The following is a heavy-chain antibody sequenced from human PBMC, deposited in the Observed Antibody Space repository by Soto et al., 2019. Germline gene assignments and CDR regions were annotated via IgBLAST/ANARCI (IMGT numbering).Heavy chain of an antibody. Sequence: GGSLRLSCAASGFTFSSYWMSWVRQAPGKGLEWVANIKQDGSEKYYVDSVKGRFTISRDNAKNSLYLQMNSLRAEDTAVYYCARDSLPGRYFDWLPNDYWGQGTLVTVSS. CDR2: IKQDGSEK. CDR3: ARDSLPGRYFDWLPNDY. CDR1: GFTFSSYW. J-gene: IGHJ4*02. V-gene: IGHV3-7*05. D-gene: IGHD3-9*01.